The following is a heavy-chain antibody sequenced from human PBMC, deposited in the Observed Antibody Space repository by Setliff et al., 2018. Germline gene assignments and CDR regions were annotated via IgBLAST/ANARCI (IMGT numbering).Heavy chain of an antibody. J-gene: IGHJ4*02. D-gene: IGHD2-21*01. V-gene: IGHV4-39*01. CDR3: ARSGMPRLLYVGY. Sequence: SETLSLTCTASGGSISTDHYYWGWIRQPPGKGLEWIGSIDYTGNTWHNPSLKSRVTISVDTSKNQFSLKVNSVTAADTAVYYCARSGMPRLLYVGYWGLGTLVTVSS. CDR2: IDYTGNT. CDR1: GGSISTDHYY.